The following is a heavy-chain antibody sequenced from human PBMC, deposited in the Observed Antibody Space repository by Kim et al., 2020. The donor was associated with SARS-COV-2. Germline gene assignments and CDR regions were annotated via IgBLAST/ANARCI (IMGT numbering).Heavy chain of an antibody. CDR2: IKQDGSEK. CDR3: AGLDRYFDWLLPNNWFDP. J-gene: IGHJ5*02. V-gene: IGHV3-7*03. CDR1: GFTFSSYW. D-gene: IGHD3-9*01. Sequence: GGSLRLSCAASGFTFSSYWMSWVRQAPGKGLEWVANIKQDGSEKYYVDSVKGRFTISRDNAKNSLYLQMNSLRAEDTAVYYCAGLDRYFDWLLPNNWFDPWGQGTLVTVSS.